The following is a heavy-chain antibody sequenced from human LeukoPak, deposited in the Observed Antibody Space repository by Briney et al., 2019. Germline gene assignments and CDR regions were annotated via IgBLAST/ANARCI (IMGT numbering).Heavy chain of an antibody. J-gene: IGHJ4*02. CDR1: GYTFTSYG. D-gene: IGHD6-6*01. CDR3: ARDLSRSGVSSGY. Sequence: GASVKVSCNASGYTFTSYGISWVRQAPGQGLEWMGWISAYNGITNYAQKLQGSVTMTTDTSTSTAYMELRSLSSDDTAVYYCARDLSRSGVSSGYWGQGTLVTVSS. V-gene: IGHV1-18*01. CDR2: ISAYNGIT.